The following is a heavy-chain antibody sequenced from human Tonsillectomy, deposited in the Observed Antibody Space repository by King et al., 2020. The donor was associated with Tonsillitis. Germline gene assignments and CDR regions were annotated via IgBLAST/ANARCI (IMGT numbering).Heavy chain of an antibody. CDR3: VRVGRRSGVSYFCMDV. V-gene: IGHV1-18*01. CDR2: ISGYNGNT. D-gene: IGHD2-21*02. J-gene: IGHJ6*02. CDR1: DYSLSNYG. Sequence: QLVQSGAEVKKPGASVKVSCKASDYSLSNYGITWVRKAPGQGLEWMGWISGYNGNTNYAQKLQGRVTMTTDTSTSTAYMELRSLRSDDTAVYYCVRVGRRSGVSYFCMDVWGQGTTVTVSS.